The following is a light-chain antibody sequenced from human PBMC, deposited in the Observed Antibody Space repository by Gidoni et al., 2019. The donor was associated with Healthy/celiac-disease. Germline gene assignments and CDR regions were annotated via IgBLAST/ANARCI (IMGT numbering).Light chain of an antibody. CDR1: QSVSSY. CDR2: DAS. Sequence: EIVLPQSPATLSLSPGERATLPCSASQSVSSYLAWYQQKPAQAPRLLIYDASNRATGIPARFSGSGSGTDFTLTISSLEPEDFAVYYCQQRSNWPRTFGPGTKVDIK. V-gene: IGKV3-11*01. CDR3: QQRSNWPRT. J-gene: IGKJ3*01.